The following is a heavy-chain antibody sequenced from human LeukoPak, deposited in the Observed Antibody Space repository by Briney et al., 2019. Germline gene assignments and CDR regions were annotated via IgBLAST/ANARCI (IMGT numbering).Heavy chain of an antibody. CDR2: ISGSGGST. J-gene: IGHJ4*02. CDR3: AKLVSAVAAHPLDY. D-gene: IGHD6-19*01. CDR1: GFTFSSYA. V-gene: IGHV3-23*01. Sequence: RPGGSLRLACAASGFTFSSYAMSWVRQAPGKGLEWVSAISGSGGSTYYADSVKGRFTISRDNSKNTLYLQMNSLRAEDTAIYYCAKLVSAVAAHPLDYCGEGALVTPSS.